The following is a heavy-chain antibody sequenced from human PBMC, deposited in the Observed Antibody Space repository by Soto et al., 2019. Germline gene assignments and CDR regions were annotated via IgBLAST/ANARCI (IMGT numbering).Heavy chain of an antibody. CDR3: ARDRSGPKINRHIKWEPPTY. J-gene: IGHJ4*02. D-gene: IGHD1-26*01. Sequence: GGSLRLSCAASGFTVSSNYMSWVRQAPGKGLEWVSVIYSGGSTYYADSVKGRFTSSRDNSKNTLYLQMNSLRAEDTAVYYCARDRSGPKINRHIKWEPPTYWGQGTLVTVSS. CDR2: IYSGGST. V-gene: IGHV3-66*01. CDR1: GFTVSSNY.